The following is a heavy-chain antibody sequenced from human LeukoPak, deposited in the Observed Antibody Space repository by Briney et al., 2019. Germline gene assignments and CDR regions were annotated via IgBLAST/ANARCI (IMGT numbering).Heavy chain of an antibody. CDR2: LYPSGST. J-gene: IGHJ5*02. V-gene: IGHV4-4*07. CDR1: GGSISSYY. D-gene: IGHD2-2*01. CDR3: ARDEVVPAAIRANTKWFDP. Sequence: SETLSLTCTVSGGSISSYYWSWIRQPAGKGLEWIGRLYPSGSTNYNPSLKSRVTMSIDTSKNQLSLRLSSVTAADTAVYYCARDEVVPAAIRANTKWFDPWGQGTLVTVSS.